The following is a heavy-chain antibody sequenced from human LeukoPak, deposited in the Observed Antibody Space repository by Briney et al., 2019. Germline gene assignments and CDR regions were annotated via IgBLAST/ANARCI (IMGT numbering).Heavy chain of an antibody. CDR1: GFTFSDYY. Sequence: GGPLRLSCAASGFTFSDYYMSWIRQAPGKGLEWVSYISSSGSTIYYADSVKGRFTISRDNAKNSLHLQMNSLRAEDTAVYYCARLARDSSGYGRFDYWGQGTLVTVSS. CDR2: ISSSGSTI. CDR3: ARLARDSSGYGRFDY. V-gene: IGHV3-11*01. J-gene: IGHJ4*02. D-gene: IGHD3-22*01.